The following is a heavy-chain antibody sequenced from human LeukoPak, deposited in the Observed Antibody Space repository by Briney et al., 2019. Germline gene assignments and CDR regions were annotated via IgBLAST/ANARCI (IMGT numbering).Heavy chain of an antibody. CDR2: IYTSDNT. CDR3: ARDDSSRAWDY. Sequence: SETLSLTCTVSGSSISSYYWTWIRQPAGKGLEWIGRIYTSDNTNYNPSLKSRVTMSIDTSKNQFSLKLSSVTAADTAVYYCARDDSSRAWDYWGQGTLVAVSS. J-gene: IGHJ4*02. CDR1: GSSISSYY. V-gene: IGHV4-4*07. D-gene: IGHD6-6*01.